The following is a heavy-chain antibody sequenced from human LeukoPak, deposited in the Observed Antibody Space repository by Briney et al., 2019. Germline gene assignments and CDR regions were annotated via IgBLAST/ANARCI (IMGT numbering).Heavy chain of an antibody. CDR3: ARGGFGESDYYMDV. J-gene: IGHJ6*03. CDR1: GFTFSSYE. Sequence: GGSLRLSCAASGFTFSSYEMNWVRQAPGKGLECISGFSGSGGSTYYADSVKGRFTISRDNSKNTLYLQMNSLRAEDTALYYCARGGFGESDYYMDVWGKGTTVTASS. V-gene: IGHV3-23*01. CDR2: FSGSGGST. D-gene: IGHD3-10*01.